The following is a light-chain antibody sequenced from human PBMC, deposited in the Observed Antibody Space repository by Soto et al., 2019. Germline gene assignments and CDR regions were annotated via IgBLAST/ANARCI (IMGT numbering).Light chain of an antibody. CDR1: SSNIGAGYD. CDR2: GNS. Sequence: QTVVTQPPSVSGAPGQRVTISCTGSSSNIGAGYDVHWYQQFPGTAPKLLIYGNSNRPSGVPDRFSGSKSGTSASLAITGLQADDEADYYCQSYDSSVTLRVFGTGTKLTVL. J-gene: IGLJ1*01. CDR3: QSYDSSVTLRV. V-gene: IGLV1-40*01.